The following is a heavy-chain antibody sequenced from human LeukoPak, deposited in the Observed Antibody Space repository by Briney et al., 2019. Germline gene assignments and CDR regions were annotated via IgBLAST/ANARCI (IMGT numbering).Heavy chain of an antibody. J-gene: IGHJ5*02. CDR2: ISAYNGNT. D-gene: IGHD2-2*01. V-gene: IGHV1-18*01. Sequence: ASVKVSCKASGYTFTSYGISWVRQAPGQGLEWMGWISAYNGNTNYAQKLQGRVTMTTDTSTSTAYMELRSLRSDDTAVYYCARVQRRGYCSSTSCHNWFDPWGQGTLVTVAS. CDR1: GYTFTSYG. CDR3: ARVQRRGYCSSTSCHNWFDP.